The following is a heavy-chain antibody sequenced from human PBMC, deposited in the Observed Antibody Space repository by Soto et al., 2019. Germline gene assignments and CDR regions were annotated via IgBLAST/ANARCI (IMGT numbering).Heavy chain of an antibody. CDR2: INAGNGNT. Sequence: QVQLVQSGAEVKKPGASVKDSCKASGYTFTSYAMHWVRQAPGQRLEWMGWINAGNGNTKYSQKFQGRVTITRDTSASTAYMGLSSLRSEDTAVYYCASEYCGGDCYSAARYGMDVWGQGTTVTVSS. CDR3: ASEYCGGDCYSAARYGMDV. J-gene: IGHJ6*02. D-gene: IGHD2-21*02. V-gene: IGHV1-3*01. CDR1: GYTFTSYA.